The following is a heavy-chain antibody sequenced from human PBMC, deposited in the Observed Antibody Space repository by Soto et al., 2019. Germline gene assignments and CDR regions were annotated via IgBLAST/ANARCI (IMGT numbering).Heavy chain of an antibody. CDR2: ISGSGGRT. J-gene: IGHJ5*02. D-gene: IGHD2-21*02. V-gene: IGHV3-23*01. Sequence: EVQLLESGGGLVQPGGSLRLSCAASGFTFRSFAMSWVRQAPGKGLEWVSAISGSGGRTYYADSVKGRFTISRDNSKHTLYLQMNSLRAEDTAVYYCAKRRHIVVVTAMSDPNLFDPWGQGTLVTVSS. CDR3: AKRRHIVVVTAMSDPNLFDP. CDR1: GFTFRSFA.